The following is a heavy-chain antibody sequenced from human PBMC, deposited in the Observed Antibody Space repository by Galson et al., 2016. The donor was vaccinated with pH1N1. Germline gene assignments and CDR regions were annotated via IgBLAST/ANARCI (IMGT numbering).Heavy chain of an antibody. V-gene: IGHV1-69*05. J-gene: IGHJ4*02. CDR2: LIALFGTT. CDR1: GVIFRNFA. Sequence: SVKVSCKASGVIFRNFAMSWVRQAPGQGLEWMGGLIALFGTTNYAQKFQGRLTITTDESTSTVYMELSSLRSEDAAVYYCARAGENYYETSGYGKTWGQGTLVTVSS. D-gene: IGHD3-22*01. CDR3: ARAGENYYETSGYGKT.